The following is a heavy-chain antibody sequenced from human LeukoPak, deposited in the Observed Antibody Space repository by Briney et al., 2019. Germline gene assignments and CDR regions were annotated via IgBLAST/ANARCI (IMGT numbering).Heavy chain of an antibody. D-gene: IGHD3-9*01. Sequence: SETLSLTCAVYGGSFSGYYWSWIRQPPGKGLEWIGEINQSGSTNYNPSLKSRVTISVDTSKNQFSLKLSSVAAADTAVYYCASTDYYDILTGYPHDAFDIWGQGTMVTVSS. V-gene: IGHV4-34*01. CDR3: ASTDYYDILTGYPHDAFDI. CDR2: INQSGST. CDR1: GGSFSGYY. J-gene: IGHJ3*02.